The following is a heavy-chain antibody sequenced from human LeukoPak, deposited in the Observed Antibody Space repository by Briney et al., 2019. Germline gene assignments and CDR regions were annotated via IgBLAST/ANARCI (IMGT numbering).Heavy chain of an antibody. CDR3: ARASLRH. CDR2: ISYHGKDK. V-gene: IGHV3-30*04. Sequence: GGSLRLSCAASGFTFSTCAMHWVRQAPGKGLEWVAVISYHGKDKYYADSVQGQFTISRDNAKNSLYLQMNSLRAEDTAVYYCARASLRHWGQGTLVTVSS. CDR1: GFTFSTCA. D-gene: IGHD6-6*01. J-gene: IGHJ1*01.